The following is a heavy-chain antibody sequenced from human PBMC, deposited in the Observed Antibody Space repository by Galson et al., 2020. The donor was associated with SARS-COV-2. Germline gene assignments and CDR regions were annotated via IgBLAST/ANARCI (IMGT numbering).Heavy chain of an antibody. D-gene: IGHD5-18*01. CDR1: GFTFDDYA. Sequence: GRSLRLSCAASGFTFDDYAMHWVRQAPGKGLEWVSGISWNSGSIGYADSVKGRFTISRDNAKNSLYLQMNSLRAEDTALYYCAKDIGDSYGGSDYWGQGTLVTVSS. CDR3: AKDIGDSYGGSDY. J-gene: IGHJ4*02. CDR2: ISWNSGSI. V-gene: IGHV3-9*01.